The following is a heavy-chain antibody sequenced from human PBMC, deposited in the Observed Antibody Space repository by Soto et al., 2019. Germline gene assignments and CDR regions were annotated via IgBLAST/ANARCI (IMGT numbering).Heavy chain of an antibody. CDR3: AREAPGRGYSECDY. CDR1: GGSISRGGYY. V-gene: IGHV4-31*03. CDR2: IYYSGST. Sequence: SETLSLTCTVSGGSISRGGYYWSWILQHPGKGLEWIGYIYYSGSTYYNPSLKSRVTISVDTSKNQFSLKLSSVTAADTAVYYCAREAPGRGYSECDYWGQGTLVTVSS. D-gene: IGHD5-12*01. J-gene: IGHJ4*02.